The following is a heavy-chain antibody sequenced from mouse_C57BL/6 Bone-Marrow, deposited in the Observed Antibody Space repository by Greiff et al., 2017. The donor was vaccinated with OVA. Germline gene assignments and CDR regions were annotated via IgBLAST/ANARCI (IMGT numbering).Heavy chain of an antibody. CDR2: ISSGGSYT. Sequence: DVQLVESGGDLVKPGGSLKLSCAASGFTFSSYGMSWVRQTPDKRLEWVATISSGGSYTYYPDSVKGRFTISRDNAKNTLYLQMSSLKSEDTAMYYCARDYYGSSYDFDYWGQGTTLTVSS. CDR1: GFTFSSYG. J-gene: IGHJ2*01. CDR3: ARDYYGSSYDFDY. D-gene: IGHD1-1*01. V-gene: IGHV5-6*01.